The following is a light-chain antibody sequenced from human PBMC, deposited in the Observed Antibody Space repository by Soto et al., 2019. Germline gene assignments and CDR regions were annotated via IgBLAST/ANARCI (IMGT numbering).Light chain of an antibody. CDR3: KKYNSAPWT. J-gene: IGKJ1*01. CDR2: AAS. V-gene: IGKV1-27*01. Sequence: DIQMTQSPSSLSASVGDRVTITCRASQGISNYLAWYQQKPGKVPKLLIYAASTLQQEVPYRFSGSESGTDFTLTSSSLQTEDVATYNLKKYNSAPWTIGQGTKVEIK. CDR1: QGISNY.